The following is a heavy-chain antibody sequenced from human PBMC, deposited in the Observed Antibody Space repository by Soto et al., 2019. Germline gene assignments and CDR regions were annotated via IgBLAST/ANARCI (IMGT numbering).Heavy chain of an antibody. CDR1: GGTFSSYA. CDR3: ARGWEAVAGTGWFDP. CDR2: IIPIFGTA. J-gene: IGHJ5*02. V-gene: IGHV1-69*01. D-gene: IGHD6-19*01. Sequence: QVQLVQSGAEVKKPGSSVKVSCKASGGTFSSYAISWVRQAPGQGLEWMGGIIPIFGTANYAQKLQGRVTITADESTSTAYMELSSLRSEDTAVYYCARGWEAVAGTGWFDPWGPGTLVTVSS.